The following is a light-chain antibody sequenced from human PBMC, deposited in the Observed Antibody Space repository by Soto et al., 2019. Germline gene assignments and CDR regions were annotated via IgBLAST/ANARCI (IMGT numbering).Light chain of an antibody. CDR3: QPGGP. V-gene: IGKV3-11*01. CDR2: DAS. J-gene: IGKJ5*01. Sequence: EIVLTQSPATLSLSPGERATVSCRASQSVSNNFGWYQQKPGQAPRLLIYDASNRATGIPARFSGSGSGTDFNLTISSLEPEDFAVYYCQPGGPFGQGTRLEIK. CDR1: QSVSNN.